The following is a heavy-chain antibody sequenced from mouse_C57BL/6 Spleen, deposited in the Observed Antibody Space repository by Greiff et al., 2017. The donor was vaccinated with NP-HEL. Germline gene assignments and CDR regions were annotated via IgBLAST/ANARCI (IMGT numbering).Heavy chain of an antibody. Sequence: EVNLVESGGGLVQPGGSLSLSCAASGFTFTDYYMSWVRQPPGKALEWLGFIRNKANGYTTEYSASVKGRFTISRDTSQSILYLQMNALRAEDSATYYSARYGTYGSSYYAMDYWGQGTSVTVSS. V-gene: IGHV7-3*01. CDR3: ARYGTYGSSYYAMDY. J-gene: IGHJ4*01. D-gene: IGHD1-1*01. CDR2: IRNKANGYTT. CDR1: GFTFTDYY.